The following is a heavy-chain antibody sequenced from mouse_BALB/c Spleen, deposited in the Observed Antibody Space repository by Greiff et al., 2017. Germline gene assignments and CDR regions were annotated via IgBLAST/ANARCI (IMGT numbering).Heavy chain of an antibody. Sequence: EVQGVESGPGLVKPSQSLSLTCTVTGYSITSDYAWNWIRQFPGNKLEWMGYISYSGSTSYNPSLKSRISITRDTSKNQFFLQLNSVTTEDTATYYCARRKLTTPFAYWGQGTLVTVSA. CDR3: ARRKLTTPFAY. CDR1: GYSITSDYA. J-gene: IGHJ3*01. CDR2: ISYSGST. V-gene: IGHV3-2*02. D-gene: IGHD1-1*01.